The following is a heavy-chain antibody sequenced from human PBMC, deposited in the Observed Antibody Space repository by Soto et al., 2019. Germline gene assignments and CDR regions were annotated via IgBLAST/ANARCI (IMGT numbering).Heavy chain of an antibody. CDR3: ARRDDSSGYPIRY. J-gene: IGHJ4*02. CDR2: IYYSGST. D-gene: IGHD3-22*01. Sequence: QLQLQESGPGLVKPSETLSLTCTVSGGSISSSSYYWGWIRQPPGKGLEWIGSIYYSGSTYYNPSRKSRVTISVDTSKNQFSLKLSSVTAADTAVYYCARRDDSSGYPIRYWGQGTLVTVSS. CDR1: GGSISSSSYY. V-gene: IGHV4-39*01.